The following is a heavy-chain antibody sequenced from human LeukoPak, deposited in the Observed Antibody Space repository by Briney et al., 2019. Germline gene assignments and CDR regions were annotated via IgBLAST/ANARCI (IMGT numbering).Heavy chain of an antibody. CDR1: GGTFSSYA. D-gene: IGHD2-2*01. V-gene: IGHV1-69*06. CDR3: ARSHSMLGYCSSTSCLNWFDP. CDR2: IIPIFGTA. J-gene: IGHJ5*02. Sequence: SVKVSCKASGGTFSSYAISWVRQAPGQGLEWMGGIIPIFGTANYAQKFQGRVTITADKSTSTAYMELSSLGSEDTAVYYCARSHSMLGYCSSTSCLNWFDPWGQGSLVTVSS.